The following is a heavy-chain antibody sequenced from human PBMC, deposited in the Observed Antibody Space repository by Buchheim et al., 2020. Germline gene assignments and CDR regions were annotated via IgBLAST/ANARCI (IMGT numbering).Heavy chain of an antibody. V-gene: IGHV4-34*01. D-gene: IGHD5-24*01. Sequence: QVQLQQWGAGLLKPSETLSLTCAVYGGSFSGYYWSWIRQPPGKGLEWIGEINHSGSTNYNPSLKSRVTLSVDTSKNQFSLKLSSVTAADTAVYYCAVEHGSSHGFDPWGQGTL. CDR1: GGSFSGYY. CDR2: INHSGST. J-gene: IGHJ5*02. CDR3: AVEHGSSHGFDP.